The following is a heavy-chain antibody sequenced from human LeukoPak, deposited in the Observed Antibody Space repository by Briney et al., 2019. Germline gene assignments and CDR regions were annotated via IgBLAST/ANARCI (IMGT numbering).Heavy chain of an antibody. J-gene: IGHJ3*02. CDR1: GGSISSSSYY. D-gene: IGHD1-26*01. CDR2: IYYSGST. Sequence: PSETLSLTCTVSGGSISSSSYYWGWIRQPPGKGLEWIGSIYYSGSTYYNPSLKSRVTISVDMSKNQFSLKLSSVTAADTAVYYCARLLIAGATGGSAFDIWGQGTMVTVSS. V-gene: IGHV4-39*01. CDR3: ARLLIAGATGGSAFDI.